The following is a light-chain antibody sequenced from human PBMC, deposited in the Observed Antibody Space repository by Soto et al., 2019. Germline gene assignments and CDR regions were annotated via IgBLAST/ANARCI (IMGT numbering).Light chain of an antibody. CDR1: QSINSW. V-gene: IGKV1-5*03. CDR2: KAS. CDR3: QQYKSYPYT. J-gene: IGKJ2*01. Sequence: DIQMTQSPSTLSTSVGDRVTITCRASQSINSWLAWYQQKPGKAPKLLISKASTLQSGVPSRFSGSGSGTEFSLIISSLQTDDFASYYCQQYKSYPYTFGQGTKLEIK.